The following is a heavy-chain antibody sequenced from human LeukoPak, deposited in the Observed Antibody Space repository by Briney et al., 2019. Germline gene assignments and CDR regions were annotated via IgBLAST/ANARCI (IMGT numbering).Heavy chain of an antibody. Sequence: GGSLRLSCTVSGFTVSSNSMSWVRQAPGKGLQWVSAISGSGGSTYYADSVKGRFTISRDNSKNTLYLQMNSLRAEDTAVYYCAKDHSSGWPDCFDYWGQGALVTVSS. J-gene: IGHJ4*02. CDR2: ISGSGGST. D-gene: IGHD6-19*01. CDR1: GFTVSSNS. V-gene: IGHV3-23*01. CDR3: AKDHSSGWPDCFDY.